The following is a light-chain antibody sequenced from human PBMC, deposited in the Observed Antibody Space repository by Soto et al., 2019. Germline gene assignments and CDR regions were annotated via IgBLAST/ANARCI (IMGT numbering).Light chain of an antibody. V-gene: IGKV1-39*01. CDR3: QQSYSALSIT. J-gene: IGKJ5*01. CDR2: AAS. CDR1: ESIARH. Sequence: DIQMTQSPSSLSASVGDRVTITCRASESIARHXNWYQQKPGKAPKLLIYAASSLQNGVPSRFRGGGSGTDFXXTXSNXXPEDFATYYCQQSYSALSITFGQGTRLEIK.